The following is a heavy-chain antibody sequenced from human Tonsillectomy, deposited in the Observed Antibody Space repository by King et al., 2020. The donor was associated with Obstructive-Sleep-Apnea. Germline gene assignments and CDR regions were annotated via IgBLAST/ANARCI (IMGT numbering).Heavy chain of an antibody. CDR3: ARCVGVSLKGPFDY. J-gene: IGHJ4*02. V-gene: IGHV3-13*01. CDR2: IGAAGDT. Sequence: VQLVESGGALAQPGESLRLSCAASGFTFSNFDMHWVRQIIGKGLEWVSAIGAAGDTYYPVSVKGRFTISRDNAKNSLYLQMNSLRDGDTAVYYCARCVGVSLKGPFDYLGQGTLVIVSS. CDR1: GFTFSNFD. D-gene: IGHD2-15*01.